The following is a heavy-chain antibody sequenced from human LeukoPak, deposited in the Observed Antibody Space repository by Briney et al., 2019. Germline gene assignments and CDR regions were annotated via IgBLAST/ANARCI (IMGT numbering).Heavy chain of an antibody. J-gene: IGHJ5*02. D-gene: IGHD4-11*01. CDR2: IYYSGNT. Sequence: SQTLSLTCTVSGGSISSGGYYWSWIRQHPGKGLEWIGYIYYSGNTYYNPSLKSRVTISLDTSKNQFSLKLSSVTAADTAVYYCEREPPDYRNSGNLCFAPGGKGTLVTVSP. CDR3: EREPPDYRNSGNLCFAP. V-gene: IGHV4-31*03. CDR1: GGSISSGGYY.